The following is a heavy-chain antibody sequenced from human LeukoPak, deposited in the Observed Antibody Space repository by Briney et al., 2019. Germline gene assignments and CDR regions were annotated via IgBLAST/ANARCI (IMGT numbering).Heavy chain of an antibody. Sequence: ASVKVSCKASGYTFTSYGISWVRQAPGQGLEWMGWINPNSGGTNYAQKFQGRVTMTRDTSISTAYMELSRLRSDDTAVYYCARADGYSYVYGGNNWFDPWGQGTLVPSPQ. CDR1: GYTFTSYG. J-gene: IGHJ5*02. V-gene: IGHV1-2*02. CDR3: ARADGYSYVYGGNNWFDP. D-gene: IGHD5-18*01. CDR2: INPNSGGT.